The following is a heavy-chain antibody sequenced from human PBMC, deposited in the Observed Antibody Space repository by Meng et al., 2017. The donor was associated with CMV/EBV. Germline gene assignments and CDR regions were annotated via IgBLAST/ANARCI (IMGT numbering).Heavy chain of an antibody. CDR2: IYYRGST. J-gene: IGHJ4*02. V-gene: IGHV4-31*02. CDR1: SFRRSGYL. Sequence: SFRRSGYLWCLIPPPPGKGPDVIGYIYYRGSTHYNPSLKRRVTISVDTAKNQFSLKLRSVTAADTGVYYCARDGIVVVPASRYFDYWGQGTLVTVSS. CDR3: ARDGIVVVPASRYFDY. D-gene: IGHD2-2*01.